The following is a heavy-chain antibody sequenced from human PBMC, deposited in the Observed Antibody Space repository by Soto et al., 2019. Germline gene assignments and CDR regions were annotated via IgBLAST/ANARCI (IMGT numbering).Heavy chain of an antibody. CDR3: ARDMHAGFTHYFDP. V-gene: IGHV4-59*01. CDR1: DGYITYYH. D-gene: IGHD1-26*01. J-gene: IGHJ5*02. Sequence: SHTYIVADGYITYYHGSWIRQFPGKGLEXIAXTAXXGXTXXXPXXXSRVTISMDTSKNQLSLKLTSMTAADTAVYYCARDMHAGFTHYFDPWVQGTLVAVSS. CDR2: TAXXGXT.